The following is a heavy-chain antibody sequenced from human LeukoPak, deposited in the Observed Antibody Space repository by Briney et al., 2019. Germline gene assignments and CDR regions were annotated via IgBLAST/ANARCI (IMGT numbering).Heavy chain of an antibody. CDR1: GFTFPNYA. J-gene: IGHJ4*02. CDR3: AKFRPPGGTGTPGDY. D-gene: IGHD1-1*01. V-gene: IGHV3-23*01. Sequence: GGSLRLSCAASGFTFPNYAMSWVRQAPGKGLQWVSAISGSGGSTYYADSVKGRFTISRDNSKNTLYLQMNSLRAEDTAVYYCAKFRPPGGTGTPGDYWGQGTLVTVSS. CDR2: ISGSGGST.